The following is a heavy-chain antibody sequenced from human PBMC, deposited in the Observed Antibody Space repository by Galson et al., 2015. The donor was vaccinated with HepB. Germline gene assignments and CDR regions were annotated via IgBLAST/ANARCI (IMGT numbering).Heavy chain of an antibody. CDR2: IIPIFGTG. Sequence: SVKVSCKASGGTFSGYAVSWVRQAPGQGLEWMGGIIPIFGTGNYAQRFQGRVTITADESTSTAYMELSSLRSEDTAVYYCAATHNWGKDYWGQGTLVIVSS. J-gene: IGHJ4*02. CDR3: AATHNWGKDY. CDR1: GGTFSGYA. D-gene: IGHD7-27*01. V-gene: IGHV1-69*13.